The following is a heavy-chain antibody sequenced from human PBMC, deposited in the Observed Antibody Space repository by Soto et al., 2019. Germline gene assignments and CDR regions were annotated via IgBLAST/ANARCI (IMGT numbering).Heavy chain of an antibody. J-gene: IGHJ4*02. CDR3: ARARAYSSRWYVTDY. Sequence: QVQLQESGPGLVKPSETLSLTCTVSGGSISSYYWSWIRQPPGKGLEWIGYIYYSGSTNYNPSLKRRVPIPVDTSKNQSSLELSSVTAADTAVYYCARARAYSSRWYVTDYWGQGTLVTVSS. CDR1: GGSISSYY. V-gene: IGHV4-59*01. D-gene: IGHD6-13*01. CDR2: IYYSGST.